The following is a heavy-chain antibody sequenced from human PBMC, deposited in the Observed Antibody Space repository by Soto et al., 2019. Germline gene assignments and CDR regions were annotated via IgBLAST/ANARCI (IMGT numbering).Heavy chain of an antibody. Sequence: PGGSLRLSCAASGFTFSSYCMHWVRQAPGKGLEWVAVISYDGSNKYYADSVKGRFTISRDNSKNTLYLQMNSLRAEDTAVYHCAKVWGPFTTHDAFDIWGQGTMVTVSS. D-gene: IGHD1-1*01. V-gene: IGHV3-30*18. J-gene: IGHJ3*02. CDR1: GFTFSSYC. CDR3: AKVWGPFTTHDAFDI. CDR2: ISYDGSNK.